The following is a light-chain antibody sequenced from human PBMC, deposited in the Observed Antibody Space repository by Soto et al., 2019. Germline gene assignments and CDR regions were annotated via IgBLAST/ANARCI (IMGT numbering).Light chain of an antibody. CDR3: QHYNTWPWT. V-gene: IGKV3-15*01. CDR2: GAS. Sequence: EMVLTQSPGPRSVSPGESSTLSCMASQSVSSHLAWYQQKPGQAPRLLIYGASTRATGSPARFSGSGSGTEFTLTISSLQSEDFAVYYCQHYNTWPWTFGQGTKVDIK. J-gene: IGKJ1*01. CDR1: QSVSSH.